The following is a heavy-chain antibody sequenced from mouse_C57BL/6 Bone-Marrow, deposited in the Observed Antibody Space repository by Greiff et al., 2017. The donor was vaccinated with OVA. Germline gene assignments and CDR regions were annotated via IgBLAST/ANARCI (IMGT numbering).Heavy chain of an antibody. V-gene: IGHV1-81*01. CDR2: IYPRSGNT. J-gene: IGHJ2*01. D-gene: IGHD4-1*01. CDR1: GYTFTSYG. Sequence: VKLQQSGAELARPGASVKLSCKASGYTFTSYGISWVKQRTGQGLEWIGEIYPRSGNTYYNEKFKGKATLTADKSSSTAYMELRSLTSEDSAVYFCARRTSLTALFDYWGQGTTLTVSS. CDR3: ARRTSLTALFDY.